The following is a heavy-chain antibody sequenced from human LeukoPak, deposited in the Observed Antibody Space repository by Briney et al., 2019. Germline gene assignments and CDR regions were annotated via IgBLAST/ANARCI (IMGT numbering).Heavy chain of an antibody. D-gene: IGHD3-3*01. CDR1: GFTFSDYY. CDR3: ARSRGPGRLRFLEWLSGGFDY. V-gene: IGHV3-11*04. J-gene: IGHJ4*02. Sequence: GGSLRLSCAASGFTFSDYYMSWIRQAPGKGLEWVSYISSSGSTIYYADSVKGRFTISRDNAKNSLYLQMNSLRAEDTAVYYCARSRGPGRLRFLEWLSGGFDYWGQGTLVTVSS. CDR2: ISSSGSTI.